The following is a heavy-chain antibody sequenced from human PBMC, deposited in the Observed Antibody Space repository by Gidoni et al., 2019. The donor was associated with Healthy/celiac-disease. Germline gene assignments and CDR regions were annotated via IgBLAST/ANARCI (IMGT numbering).Heavy chain of an antibody. Sequence: QVQLVQSGAEVKKPGSSVKVSCKPAGGPFRSYAISWVRQAPGQGLEWMGGIIPIFGTANYARKCQGRVTITADESTSTAYMELSSLRSEDTAVYYCASDRGYDYVWGNPTCGLVYYWGQGTLVTVSS. J-gene: IGHJ4*02. D-gene: IGHD3-16*01. V-gene: IGHV1-69*01. CDR3: ASDRGYDYVWGNPTCGLVYY. CDR2: IIPIFGTA. CDR1: GGPFRSYA.